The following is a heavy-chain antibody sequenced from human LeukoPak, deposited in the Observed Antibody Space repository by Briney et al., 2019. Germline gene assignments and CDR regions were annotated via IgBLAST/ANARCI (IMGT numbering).Heavy chain of an antibody. J-gene: IGHJ3*02. CDR3: ANLEYGNAFDI. D-gene: IGHD3-3*01. CDR2: ISGSGGST. CDR1: GFTFSSYA. V-gene: IGHV3-23*01. Sequence: GGSLRLSCAASGFTFSSYAMSWVRQAPGKGLEWISAISGSGGSTYYADSVKGRFTISRDNPKNTLYLQMNSLRAEDTAVYYCANLEYGNAFDIWGQGTMVTVSS.